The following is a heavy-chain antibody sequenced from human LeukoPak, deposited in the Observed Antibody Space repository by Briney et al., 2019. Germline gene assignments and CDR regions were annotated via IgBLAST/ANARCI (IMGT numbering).Heavy chain of an antibody. CDR1: GYTFTSYG. CDR3: ARGGIRMFIGAAAGNNWFDP. CDR2: MNPNSGNT. V-gene: IGHV1-8*01. D-gene: IGHD6-13*01. J-gene: IGHJ5*02. Sequence: WASVKVSCKASGYTFTSYGINWVRQAPGQGLEWMGWMNPNSGNTGYAQKFQGRVTITRNTSISTAYMELSSLRSEDTAVYYCARGGIRMFIGAAAGNNWFDPWGQGTLVTVSS.